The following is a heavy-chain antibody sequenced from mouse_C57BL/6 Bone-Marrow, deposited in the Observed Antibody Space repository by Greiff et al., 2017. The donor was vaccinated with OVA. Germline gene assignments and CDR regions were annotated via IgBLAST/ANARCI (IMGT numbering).Heavy chain of an antibody. CDR2: IDPEDGET. CDR3: ARSLYPGYFDV. J-gene: IGHJ1*03. Sequence: VQLQQSGAELVKPGASVKLSCTASGFNITDYYMHWVKQRTEQGLEWIGGIDPEDGETRYAPKFQGKATITADTSSNTAYLQRSRLTSEATAVYYCARSLYPGYFDVWGTGTTVTVSS. CDR1: GFNITDYY. V-gene: IGHV14-2*01. D-gene: IGHD2-1*01.